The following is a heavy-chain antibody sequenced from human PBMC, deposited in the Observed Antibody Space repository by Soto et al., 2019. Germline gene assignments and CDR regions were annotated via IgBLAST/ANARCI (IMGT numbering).Heavy chain of an antibody. V-gene: IGHV3-23*01. D-gene: IGHD3-22*01. CDR3: AKGKVAYDNSGLQYFYHFPMNV. Sequence: EVQLLESGGDLVQPGGSLRLSCAASEFTFSSYAMNWVRQAPGKGLEWVSVISGGGGTTYYADSVKGRFRISRDNSKNTLYLQMNSLRVEDTAVYYCAKGKVAYDNSGLQYFYHFPMNVWGQGTTVTVSS. CDR1: EFTFSSYA. CDR2: ISGGGGTT. J-gene: IGHJ6*02.